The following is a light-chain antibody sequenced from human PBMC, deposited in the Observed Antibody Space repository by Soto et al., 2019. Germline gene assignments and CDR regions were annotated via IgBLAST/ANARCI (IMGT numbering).Light chain of an antibody. CDR1: QTISNY. CDR2: SVS. Sequence: DIQMTQSPSTLSASIGDRVAITCRASQTISNYLAWYQLKPGKAPTFLIYSVSTLASGVPSRFSGAGSGTEFSLTISSLQPDDFATYYCQQYKSYPWTFGQGTRVEIK. J-gene: IGKJ1*01. V-gene: IGKV1-5*03. CDR3: QQYKSYPWT.